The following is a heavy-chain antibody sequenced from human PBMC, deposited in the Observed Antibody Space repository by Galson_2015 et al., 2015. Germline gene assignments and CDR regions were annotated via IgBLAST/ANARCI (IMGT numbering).Heavy chain of an antibody. D-gene: IGHD1-26*01. CDR2: IFWDDDK. V-gene: IGHV2-5*02. CDR1: GFSLSTSRVG. J-gene: IGHJ4*02. Sequence: PALVKPTQTLTLTCTFSGFSLSTSRVGVGWIRQPPGKALEWLALIFWDDDKRYSPSLGSRLTITKDTSKNQVVLAMTNMDPMDTATYFCAHRPSPGARFDYWGQGTLVTVSS. CDR3: AHRPSPGARFDY.